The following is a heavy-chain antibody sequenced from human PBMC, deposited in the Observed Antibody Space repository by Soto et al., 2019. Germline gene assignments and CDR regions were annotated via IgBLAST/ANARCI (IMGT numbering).Heavy chain of an antibody. V-gene: IGHV4-59*01. CDR1: GVSISFYY. J-gene: IGHJ4*02. CDR3: AREGYSSRWNPIDY. Sequence: QVQLQESGPGLVKPSETLSLTCTVSGVSISFYYWSWIRQPPGKGLEWIAYIDSSGSTKYNPSLKSRVTISLDTSRNQLSPKLNSVTAADTAVYYCAREGYSSRWNPIDYWGQGTQVTVSS. D-gene: IGHD6-13*01. CDR2: IDSSGST.